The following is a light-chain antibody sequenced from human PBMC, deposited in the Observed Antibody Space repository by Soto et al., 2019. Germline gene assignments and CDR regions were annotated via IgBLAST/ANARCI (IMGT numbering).Light chain of an antibody. CDR1: SSNIGANHD. CDR2: DNS. V-gene: IGLV1-40*01. J-gene: IGLJ1*01. Sequence: QSVLTQPPSVSGAPGQRVTISCNGSSSNIGANHDVHWYQQLPGTAPKLLIYDNSNRPSGVPDRFSGSKSGTLASLAITGLQAEDEADYYCQSYDSSLGYVFGTGTKVTVL. CDR3: QSYDSSLGYV.